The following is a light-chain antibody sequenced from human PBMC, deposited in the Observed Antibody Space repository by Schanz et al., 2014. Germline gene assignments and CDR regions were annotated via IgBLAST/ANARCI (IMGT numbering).Light chain of an antibody. CDR2: EVS. CDR3: CSYAGSYTL. J-gene: IGLJ2*01. CDR1: NSDVGGYDY. V-gene: IGLV2-11*01. Sequence: QSALTQPRSVSGSPGQSVTISCTGTNSDVGGYDYVSWYQQHPGKAPKLMIYEVSKRPSGVPDRFSGSKSGNTASLTISGLQAEDEADYYCCSYAGSYTLFGGGTKLTVL.